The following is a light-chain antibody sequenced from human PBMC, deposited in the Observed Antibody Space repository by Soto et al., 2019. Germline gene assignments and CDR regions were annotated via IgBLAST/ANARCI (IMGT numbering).Light chain of an antibody. CDR3: QVWDTTLAQPI. CDR1: NIGDKA. J-gene: IGLJ2*01. Sequence: SYELSQRPSVSVAPEKTARITCGGDNIGDKAVHWFQQRPGQAPLLVIYYDFERPSGIPERFSGSNSGNTATLTISRVEAGDEADYFCQVWDTTLAQPIFGGGTKLTVL. V-gene: IGLV3-21*04. CDR2: YDF.